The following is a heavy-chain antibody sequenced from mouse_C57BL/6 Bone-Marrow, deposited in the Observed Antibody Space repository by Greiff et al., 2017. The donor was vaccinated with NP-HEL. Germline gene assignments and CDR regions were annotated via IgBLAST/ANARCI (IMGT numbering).Heavy chain of an antibody. CDR1: GYTFTDYN. CDR3: ARGAISSNLAY. CDR2: INPNNGGT. J-gene: IGHJ3*01. V-gene: IGHV1-22*01. Sequence: EVQLQQSGPELVKPGASVKMSCKASGYTFTDYNMHWVKQSHGKSLEWIGYINPNNGGTSYNQKFKGKATLTVNKSSSTAYMELRSRTSEDSAVCYCARGAISSNLAYWGQGTLVTVSA. D-gene: IGHD2-5*01.